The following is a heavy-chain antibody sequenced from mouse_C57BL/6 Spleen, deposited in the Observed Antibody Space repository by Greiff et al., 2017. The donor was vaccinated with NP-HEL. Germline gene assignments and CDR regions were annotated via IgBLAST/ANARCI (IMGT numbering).Heavy chain of an antibody. Sequence: QVQLQQSGAELVKPGASVKLSCKASGYTFTSYWMQWVKQRPGQGLEWIGEIDPSDSYTNYNQKFKGKATLTVDTSSSTAYMQLSSLPSEDSAVFDCASGRAAQATAYWGQGTLVTVSA. CDR3: ASGRAAQATAY. CDR1: GYTFTSYW. V-gene: IGHV1-50*01. J-gene: IGHJ3*01. D-gene: IGHD3-2*02. CDR2: IDPSDSYT.